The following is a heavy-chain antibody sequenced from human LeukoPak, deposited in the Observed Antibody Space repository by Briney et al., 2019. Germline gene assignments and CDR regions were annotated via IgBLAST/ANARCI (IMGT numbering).Heavy chain of an antibody. D-gene: IGHD3-22*01. J-gene: IGHJ4*02. CDR1: GFTLSDYY. Sequence: GGSLRLSCAASGFTLSDYYMSWIRQAPGKGLQWVSYISSSGTTIYYADSVKGRFTISRDNAKISLYLQMNSLRAEDTAVYYCARGGYYDSSGRGHFDYWGQGTLVTVSS. CDR2: ISSSGTTI. V-gene: IGHV3-11*01. CDR3: ARGGYYDSSGRGHFDY.